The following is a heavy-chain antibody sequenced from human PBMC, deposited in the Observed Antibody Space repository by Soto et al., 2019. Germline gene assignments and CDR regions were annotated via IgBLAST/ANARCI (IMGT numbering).Heavy chain of an antibody. CDR1: GFTFSSYA. J-gene: IGHJ6*02. Sequence: QVQLVESGGGVVQPGRSLRLSCAASGFTFSSYAMHWVRQAPGKGLEWVAVISYDGSNKYYADSVKGRFTISRDNSKNALYLQMNSLRAEDTAVYYCARDVGSWSFYYYYGMDVWGQGTTVTVSS. CDR3: ARDVGSWSFYYYYGMDV. D-gene: IGHD3-10*01. V-gene: IGHV3-30-3*01. CDR2: ISYDGSNK.